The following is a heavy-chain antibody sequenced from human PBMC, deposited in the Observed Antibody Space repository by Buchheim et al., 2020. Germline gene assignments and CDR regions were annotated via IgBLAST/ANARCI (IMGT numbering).Heavy chain of an antibody. CDR1: GFIFSKYW. CDR3: VRDRGWTAFDH. D-gene: IGHD6-19*01. V-gene: IGHV3-74*01. J-gene: IGHJ5*02. CDR2: INTDGSTT. Sequence: EVHLVESGGELVQPGGSLRLSCAASGFIFSKYWIQWVRHAPGKGLERVSFINTDGSTTGYADSVKGRFTISRDNARTTVYLHMTSLRVEDTAVYYCVRDRGWTAFDHWGQGAL.